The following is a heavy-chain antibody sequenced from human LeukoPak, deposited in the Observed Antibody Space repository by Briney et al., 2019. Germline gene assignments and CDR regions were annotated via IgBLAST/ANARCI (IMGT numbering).Heavy chain of an antibody. D-gene: IGHD2-2*01. V-gene: IGHV3-48*03. CDR2: ISSSGSTI. Sequence: GGSLRLSCAASGFTFSSYEMNWVRQAPGKGLEWVSYISSSGSTIYYADSVKGRFTISRDNAKNSLYLQMNSLRAEDTAVYYCARGAKCDGSTSCYPAGFDYWGQGTLVTVSS. J-gene: IGHJ4*02. CDR3: ARGAKCDGSTSCYPAGFDY. CDR1: GFTFSSYE.